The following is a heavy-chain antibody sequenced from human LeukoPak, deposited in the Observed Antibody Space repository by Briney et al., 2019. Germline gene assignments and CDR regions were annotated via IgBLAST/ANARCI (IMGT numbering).Heavy chain of an antibody. V-gene: IGHV3-53*01. J-gene: IGHJ5*02. CDR1: GFTVFTNY. CDR2: IYNDGTT. Sequence: GSLRLSCAASGFTVFTNYMSWVRQGPGKGLEWVSIIYNDGTTYYADSVKGRFSISRDNSKNTLYLQMNSLRAEDTAVYFCARSTITIFGLGGWFDPWGQGTLVTVSS. D-gene: IGHD3-3*01. CDR3: ARSTITIFGLGGWFDP.